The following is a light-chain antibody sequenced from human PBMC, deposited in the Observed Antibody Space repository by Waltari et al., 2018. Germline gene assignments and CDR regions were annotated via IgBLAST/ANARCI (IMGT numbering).Light chain of an antibody. J-gene: IGLJ2*01. Sequence: QSALTQPASVSGSPGQSITIPCTGTSSDVGNYTLVSWYQHLPGQAPKLMIYAVSTRPAGVSHRFSGSKSGDMASLTISGLQPEDEAEYFCSSYAGSSKGVFGGGTKVTVL. CDR1: SSDVGNYTL. V-gene: IGLV2-23*02. CDR3: SSYAGSSKGV. CDR2: AVS.